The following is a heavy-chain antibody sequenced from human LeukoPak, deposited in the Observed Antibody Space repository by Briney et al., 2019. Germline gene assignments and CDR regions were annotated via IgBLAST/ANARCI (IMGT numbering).Heavy chain of an antibody. CDR2: IYYSGST. D-gene: IGHD6-19*01. CDR1: GGSISSSSYY. V-gene: IGHV4-39*01. J-gene: IGHJ4*02. Sequence: SETLSLTCTVSGGSISSSSYYWCWIRQHPGKGLEWIGSIYYSGSTYYNPSLKSRVTISVDTSKNQFSLKLSSVTAADTAVYYCASIAVAGLISFDYWGQGTLVTVSS. CDR3: ASIAVAGLISFDY.